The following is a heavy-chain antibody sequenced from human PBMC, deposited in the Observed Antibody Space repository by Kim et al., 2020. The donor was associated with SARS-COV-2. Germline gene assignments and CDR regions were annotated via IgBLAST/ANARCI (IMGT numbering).Heavy chain of an antibody. J-gene: IGHJ4*02. CDR2: ISGSNSYT. CDR3: ARVSLGGSSWYYFDY. D-gene: IGHD6-13*01. Sequence: GGSLRLSCAASGFTFSDYYMSWIRQAPGKGLEWVSYISGSNSYTNYADSVKGRLTISRDNAKNPLYLQMNSLRAEDTAVYYCARVSLGGSSWYYFDYWGQGTLVTVSS. CDR1: GFTFSDYY. V-gene: IGHV3-11*05.